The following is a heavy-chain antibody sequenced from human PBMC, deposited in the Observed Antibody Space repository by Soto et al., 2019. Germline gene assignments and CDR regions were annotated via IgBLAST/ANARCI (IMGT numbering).Heavy chain of an antibody. CDR2: IDPSDSYT. D-gene: IGHD6-13*01. J-gene: IGHJ5*02. Sequence: PVESLNISFRGSGYSFTRYSISWVRQMPGQGEERMGRIDPSDSYTNYSPSFQVHVTISADKSISTAYLQWSSLKASDTAMYYCARHASSCIAAPGWFYPWGQGTLVTDSS. CDR1: GYSFTRYS. V-gene: IGHV5-10-1*01. CDR3: ARHASSCIAAPGWFYP.